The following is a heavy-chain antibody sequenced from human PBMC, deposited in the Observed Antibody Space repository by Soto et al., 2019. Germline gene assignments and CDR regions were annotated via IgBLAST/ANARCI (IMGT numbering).Heavy chain of an antibody. J-gene: IGHJ4*02. D-gene: IGHD3-10*01. CDR3: ARITFGA. CDR2: ISDSGGGT. V-gene: IGHV3-23*01. Sequence: EVQLLESGGGLVQTGGSLRLSCAASGFSFSDYAMTWIRQAPGKGLEWVSTISDSGGGTYYADSVQGRFTISRDNSRNTLYLQMNSLRAEDTAVYYCARITFGARGQGTLVTVSS. CDR1: GFSFSDYA.